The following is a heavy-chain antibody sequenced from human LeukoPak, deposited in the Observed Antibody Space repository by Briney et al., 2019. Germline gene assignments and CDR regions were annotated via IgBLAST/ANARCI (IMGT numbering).Heavy chain of an antibody. V-gene: IGHV3-23*01. CDR2: ISGSGGST. CDR3: AKAPEEYSSGWYVFQH. Sequence: GGSLRLSCAASGFTFNRYAMSWVRQSPGEGLEWVSAISGSGGSTYDADSVRGRFTSSRDNSKNTLYLQMNSLRDEDTAVYYCAKAPEEYSSGWYVFQHWGQGTLVTVSS. J-gene: IGHJ1*01. D-gene: IGHD6-19*01. CDR1: GFTFNRYA.